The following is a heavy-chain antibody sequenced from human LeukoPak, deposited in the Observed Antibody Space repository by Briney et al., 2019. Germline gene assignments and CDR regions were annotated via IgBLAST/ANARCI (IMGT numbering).Heavy chain of an antibody. Sequence: ASVKVSCKASGYTFTSYGISWVRQAPGKGLEWMGGFDPEDGETIYAQKFQGRVTMTEDTSTDTAYMELSSLRSEDTAVYYCATFYCSSTSCYQGDYWGQGTLVTVSS. CDR3: ATFYCSSTSCYQGDY. D-gene: IGHD2-2*01. V-gene: IGHV1-24*01. CDR2: FDPEDGET. J-gene: IGHJ4*02. CDR1: GYTFTSYG.